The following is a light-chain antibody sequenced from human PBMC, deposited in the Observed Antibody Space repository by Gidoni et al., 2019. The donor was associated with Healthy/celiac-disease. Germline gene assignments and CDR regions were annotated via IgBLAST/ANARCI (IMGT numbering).Light chain of an antibody. J-gene: IGKJ2*01. V-gene: IGKV4-1*01. Sequence: VSLGERATINCKSSQSVLYSSNNKNYLAWYQQKPGQPPKLLIYWASTRESGVPDRFSGSGSGTDFTLTISSLQAEDVAVYYCQQYYSTPYTFGQGTKLEIK. CDR3: QQYYSTPYT. CDR1: QSVLYSSNNKNY. CDR2: WAS.